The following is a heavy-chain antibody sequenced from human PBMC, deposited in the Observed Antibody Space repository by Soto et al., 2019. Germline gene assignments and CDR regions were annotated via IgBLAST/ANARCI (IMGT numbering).Heavy chain of an antibody. CDR3: ASSYCISTSCPPYYGMDV. J-gene: IGHJ6*02. CDR1: GYTFTSYA. D-gene: IGHD2-2*01. CDR2: INAGNGNT. V-gene: IGHV1-3*01. Sequence: ASVNVSCKASGYTFTSYAMHWVRRAPGQRLEWMGWINAGNGNTKYSQKFQGRVTITRDTSASTAYMELRSLRSEDTAVCYCASSYCISTSCPPYYGMDVWGQGTTVTVSS.